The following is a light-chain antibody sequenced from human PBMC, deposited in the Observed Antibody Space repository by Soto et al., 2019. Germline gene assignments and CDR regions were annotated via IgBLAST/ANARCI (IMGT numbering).Light chain of an antibody. CDR2: LAS. CDR1: QPISTY. CDR3: QQSYNTPRT. Sequence: DIQMTQSPSSLSASVGDRVTITCRASQPISTYLNWYQQKPGKVPKLLIYLASTLESGVPSRFSGSGSVTDFTLTISSLQPEDFATYYCQQSYNTPRTFGQGTKVEIK. V-gene: IGKV1-39*01. J-gene: IGKJ1*01.